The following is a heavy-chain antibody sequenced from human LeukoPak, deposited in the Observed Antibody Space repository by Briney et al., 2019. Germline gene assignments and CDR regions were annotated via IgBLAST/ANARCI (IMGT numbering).Heavy chain of an antibody. V-gene: IGHV3-20*04. CDR1: GFTFDDYG. Sequence: RPGGSLRLSCAASGFTFDDYGMSWVRPAPGMRLEWGSGINWNGGSTGYADSVKGRFTISRDNAKNSLYLQMNSLRAEDTALYYCARSGDYKDYYYYMDVWGKGTTVTVSS. J-gene: IGHJ6*03. D-gene: IGHD4-17*01. CDR3: ARSGDYKDYYYYMDV. CDR2: INWNGGST.